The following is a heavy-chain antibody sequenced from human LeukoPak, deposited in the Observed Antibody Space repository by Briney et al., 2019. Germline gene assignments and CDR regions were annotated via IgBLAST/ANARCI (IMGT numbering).Heavy chain of an antibody. J-gene: IGHJ4*02. CDR2: ISYDGSNT. D-gene: IGHD6-13*01. CDR3: ARAGVAAAAYYFDY. CDR1: GFTFSDYG. Sequence: GGSLRLSCAASGFTFSDYGMHWVRQAPGNGLAWVALISYDGSNTFYADSVKGRFTISRDTSNNALYLQMNSLRPEDTAVYFCARAGVAAAAYYFDYWGQGTLVTVSS. V-gene: IGHV3-30*03.